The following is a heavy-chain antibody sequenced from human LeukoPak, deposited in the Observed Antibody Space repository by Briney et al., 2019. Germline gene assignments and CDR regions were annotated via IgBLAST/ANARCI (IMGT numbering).Heavy chain of an antibody. Sequence: GGSLRLSCAASGFTFSSYEMNWVRQAPGKGLEWVSYISSSGSTIYYADSVKGRFTISRDNAKNSLYLQMNSLRAEDTAVYYCARDPPTSYYGSGSPPAYYFDYWGQGTLVTVSS. J-gene: IGHJ4*02. V-gene: IGHV3-48*03. CDR3: ARDPPTSYYGSGSPPAYYFDY. CDR1: GFTFSSYE. D-gene: IGHD3-10*01. CDR2: ISSSGSTI.